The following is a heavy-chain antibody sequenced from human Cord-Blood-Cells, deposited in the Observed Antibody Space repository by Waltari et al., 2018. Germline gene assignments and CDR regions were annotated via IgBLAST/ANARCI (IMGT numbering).Heavy chain of an antibody. CDR1: GGTFSSYA. V-gene: IGHV1-69*01. CDR2: LIPIFGTA. Sequence: QVQLVQSGAEVKKPGSSVKVSCKASGGTFSSYAISWVRQAPGQGLEWMGGLIPIFGTANYAQKFQGRVTITADESTSTAYMELSSLRSEDTAVYYCARDPTLRRYGSGSYYYYYGMDVWGQGTTVTVSS. CDR3: ARDPTLRRYGSGSYYYYYGMDV. J-gene: IGHJ6*02. D-gene: IGHD3-10*01.